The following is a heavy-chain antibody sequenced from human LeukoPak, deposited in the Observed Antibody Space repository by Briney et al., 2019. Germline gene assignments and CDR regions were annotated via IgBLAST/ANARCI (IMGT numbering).Heavy chain of an antibody. V-gene: IGHV1-2*02. CDR3: ARVSGYYDILTGYPDY. J-gene: IGHJ4*02. CDR1: GYTFTGYY. CDR2: INPNSGGT. D-gene: IGHD3-9*01. Sequence: ASVKVSCKASGYTFTGYYMHWVRQAPGQGLEWMGWINPNSGGTNYAQKFQGRVTMTRDTSISTAYMELSRLRSDDTAVYYCARVSGYYDILTGYPDYWGQGTLVTVSS.